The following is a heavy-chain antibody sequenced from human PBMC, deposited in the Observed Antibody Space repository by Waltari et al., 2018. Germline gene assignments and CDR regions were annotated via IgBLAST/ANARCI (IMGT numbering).Heavy chain of an antibody. J-gene: IGHJ4*02. Sequence: QVQLQESGPGLVKPSQTLSLTCTVSGGSISSDDYCWNCIRQPPGKGLEWIGYIFYSGSTYYNPSLKSRVTISVDTSKTPFSLKLSSVTAADTAVYYCARDSVVAGGGFDYWGQGTLVTVSS. CDR3: ARDSVVAGGGFDY. V-gene: IGHV4-30-4*08. CDR2: IFYSGST. CDR1: GGSISSDDYC. D-gene: IGHD2-15*01.